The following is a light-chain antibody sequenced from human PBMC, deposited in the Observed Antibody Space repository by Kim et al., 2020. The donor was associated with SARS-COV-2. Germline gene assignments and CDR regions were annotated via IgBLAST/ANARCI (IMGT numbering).Light chain of an antibody. CDR3: QQYYVSSGT. Sequence: DIQMTRSPSTLSASVGDRVTITCRASKTISSWLAWYQQKTGKAPELLIYDASSLQSGVPSRFSGSGSGTEFSLTISSLQPDDFATYYCQQYYVSSGTFGPGTKVEIK. J-gene: IGKJ1*01. CDR2: DAS. V-gene: IGKV1-5*01. CDR1: KTISSW.